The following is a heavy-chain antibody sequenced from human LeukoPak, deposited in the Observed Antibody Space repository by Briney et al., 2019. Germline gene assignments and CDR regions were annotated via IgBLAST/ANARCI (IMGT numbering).Heavy chain of an antibody. J-gene: IGHJ4*02. D-gene: IGHD5-12*01. CDR1: GFTFSAYS. CDR2: ISSNNIYI. Sequence: PGGSLRLSCATSGFTFSAYSMTWVRQAPGKGLEWVSYISSNNIYIYYADSVKGRFTISRDDAKSSVSLQMRSLRAEDTAVYYCARWDGGFSGYDWAYYFDYWGQGTLVTVSS. CDR3: ARWDGGFSGYDWAYYFDY. V-gene: IGHV3-21*06.